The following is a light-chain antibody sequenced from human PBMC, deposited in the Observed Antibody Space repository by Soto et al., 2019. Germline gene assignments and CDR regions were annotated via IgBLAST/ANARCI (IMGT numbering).Light chain of an antibody. J-gene: IGKJ5*01. Sequence: EIMMTQSPATLSVSPGERATLSCRASQSVRNNLAWYQHKPGQVPRLLIYYASTRATGIPARFSGSGSGTXXXXXXXXXXSEDVAVYYCQQYNNWPPITFGQGTRLEIK. CDR1: QSVRNN. V-gene: IGKV3-15*01. CDR2: YAS. CDR3: QQYNNWPPIT.